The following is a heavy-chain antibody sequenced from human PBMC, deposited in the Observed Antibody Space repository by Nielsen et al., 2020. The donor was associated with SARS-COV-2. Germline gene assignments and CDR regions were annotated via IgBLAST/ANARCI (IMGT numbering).Heavy chain of an antibody. CDR3: ARLTTVTLKQAFDL. Sequence: GGSLRLSCAASGFTFSSYWMSWVRQAPGKGLEWVANIKQDGSEKYYVDSVKGRFTISRDNAKNSLYLQMNSLRAEDTAVYYCARLTTVTLKQAFDLWGQGTMVTVSS. J-gene: IGHJ3*01. D-gene: IGHD4-17*01. V-gene: IGHV3-7*01. CDR1: GFTFSSYW. CDR2: IKQDGSEK.